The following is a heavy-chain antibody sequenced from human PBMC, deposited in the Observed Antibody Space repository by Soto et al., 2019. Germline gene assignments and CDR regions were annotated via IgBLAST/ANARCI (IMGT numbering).Heavy chain of an antibody. J-gene: IGHJ4*02. V-gene: IGHV3-23*01. Sequence: GGSLRLSCAASGFTFSSYAMSWVRQAPGKGLEWVSAISGSGGSTYYADSVKGRFTISRDNSKNTLYLQMNSLRAEDTAVYYCAKTEAPVDYYDSSGYYYYWGQGTLVTVSS. CDR2: ISGSGGST. CDR1: GFTFSSYA. CDR3: AKTEAPVDYYDSSGYYYY. D-gene: IGHD3-22*01.